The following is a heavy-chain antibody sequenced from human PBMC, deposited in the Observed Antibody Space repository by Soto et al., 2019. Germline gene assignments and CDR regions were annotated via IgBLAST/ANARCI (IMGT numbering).Heavy chain of an antibody. V-gene: IGHV3-23*01. CDR1: GFTFSSYA. CDR3: AKDELGYCSSTSCYNPLFDY. J-gene: IGHJ4*02. CDR2: ISGSGGST. Sequence: PGGSLRLSCAASGFTFSSYAMSWVRQAPGKGLEWVSAISGSGGSTYYADSVKGRFTISRDNSKNTLYLQMNSLRAEDTAVYYCAKDELGYCSSTSCYNPLFDYWGQGALVTVSS. D-gene: IGHD2-2*02.